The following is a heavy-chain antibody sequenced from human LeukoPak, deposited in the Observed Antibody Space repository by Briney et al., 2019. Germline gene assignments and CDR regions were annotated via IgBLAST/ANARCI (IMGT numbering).Heavy chain of an antibody. CDR2: MSYSGST. CDR1: GGSISSNYYY. J-gene: IGHJ5*02. CDR3: AREILPYSYDLGNWFDP. Sequence: SETLSLTCTVSGGSISSNYYYWGWIRQPPGTGLEWIGSMSYSGSTYYNPSLKSRVAISVDTSKNQFSLNLSSVTAADTAVYYCAREILPYSYDLGNWFDPLGQGTLVTVSS. D-gene: IGHD5-18*01. V-gene: IGHV4-39*07.